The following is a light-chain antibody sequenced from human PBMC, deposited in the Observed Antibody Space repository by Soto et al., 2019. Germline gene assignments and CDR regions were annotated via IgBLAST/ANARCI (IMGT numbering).Light chain of an antibody. V-gene: IGKV3-20*01. CDR1: QSVASNY. CDR3: QQYGSAPWT. CDR2: AAS. J-gene: IGKJ1*01. Sequence: EIELTQSPGTLPLSPGERATLSCRASQSVASNYLAWYQQKPGQAPRLVIYAASGRAAGIPERFSGSGSGTDFTLTISRLEPEDFAVYYCQQYGSAPWTFGQGTKVEIK.